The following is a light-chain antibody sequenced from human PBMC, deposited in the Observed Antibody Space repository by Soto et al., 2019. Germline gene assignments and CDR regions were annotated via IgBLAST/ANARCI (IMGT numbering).Light chain of an antibody. J-gene: IGLJ1*01. V-gene: IGLV2-14*03. CDR1: SSDVGSVYNY. CDR2: DVS. CDR3: CSFTTTSTYV. Sequence: QSVLTQPASVSGSPGQSITISCTGTSSDVGSVYNYVSWYQQHPGKAPKLMIYDVSNRPSGVSDRFSGSKSGNTASLTISGLQAEDEADYYCCSFTTTSTYVFGTGTRSPS.